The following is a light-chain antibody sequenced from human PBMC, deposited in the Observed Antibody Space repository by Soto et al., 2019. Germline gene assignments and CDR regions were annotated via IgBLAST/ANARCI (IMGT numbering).Light chain of an antibody. V-gene: IGLV1-44*01. CDR1: SSNIGSNS. CDR2: NNN. J-gene: IGLJ1*01. CDR3: AAWDDILNGYV. Sequence: QSVLTHPPSASGTPGQRVTIPCCGSSSNIGSNSVYWYQQLPGTAPKLLIYNNNHRPAGVPDRFSGSTSGTSASLVIRGLQSEDEADYYCAAWDDILNGYVFGDGTKVTVL.